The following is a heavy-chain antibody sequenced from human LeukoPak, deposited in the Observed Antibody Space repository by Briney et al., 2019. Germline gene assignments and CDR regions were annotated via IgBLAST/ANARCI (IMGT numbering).Heavy chain of an antibody. D-gene: IGHD2/OR15-2a*01. V-gene: IGHV4-59*08. Sequence: PSETLSLTCTVSGGSMSGHCWSWIRQSPRKRLEWIGDIFYSGGTNNNSPLKSRLTMSLDTSKNQFSLKLSSVTAADTAMYYCARRNTADASIDFWGQGILVIASS. CDR2: IFYSGGT. CDR1: GGSMSGHC. J-gene: IGHJ4*02. CDR3: ARRNTADASIDF.